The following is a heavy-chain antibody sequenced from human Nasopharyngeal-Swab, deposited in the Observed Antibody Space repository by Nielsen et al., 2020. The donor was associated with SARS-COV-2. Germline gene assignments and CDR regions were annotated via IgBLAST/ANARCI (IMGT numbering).Heavy chain of an antibody. Sequence: GESLKISCAASGFTFSSYSMNWVRQAPGKGLEWVSSISSSSSYIYYADSVKGRFTISRDNAKNSLYPQMNSLRAEDTAVYYCARDPGPADYDFWSGYPGGMDVWGQGTTVTVSS. CDR2: ISSSSSYI. CDR1: GFTFSSYS. CDR3: ARDPGPADYDFWSGYPGGMDV. D-gene: IGHD3-3*01. J-gene: IGHJ6*02. V-gene: IGHV3-21*01.